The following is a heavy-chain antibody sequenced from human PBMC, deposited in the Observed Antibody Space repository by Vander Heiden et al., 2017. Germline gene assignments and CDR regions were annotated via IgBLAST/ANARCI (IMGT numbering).Heavy chain of an antibody. V-gene: IGHV4-59*01. CDR1: GGPISSCY. J-gene: IGHJ4*02. CDR2: IYYSGST. CDR3: AREAVTSPLFDY. Sequence: QVQLQESGPALVKPPATLSLTCTVTGGPISSCYWSWIRQPPGKGLVLIGYIYYSGSTNYNPSLKSRVTISVDTSKNQFSLKLSSVTAADTAVYYCAREAVTSPLFDYWGQGTLVTVSS. D-gene: IGHD4-4*01.